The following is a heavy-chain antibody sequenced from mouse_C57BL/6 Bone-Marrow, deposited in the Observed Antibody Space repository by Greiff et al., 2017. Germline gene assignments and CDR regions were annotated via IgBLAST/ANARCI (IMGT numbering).Heavy chain of an antibody. Sequence: QVQLQQPGAELVKPGASVKMSCKASGYTFTSYWITWVKQRPGQGLEWIGDICPGSGSTYYNEKFKSMVTMTVDTSSSTAYMQLSSLTSEDSAVYYCARKLLVYAMDYWGQGTSVTVSS. CDR1: GYTFTSYW. J-gene: IGHJ4*01. CDR2: ICPGSGST. V-gene: IGHV1-55*01. CDR3: ARKLLVYAMDY. D-gene: IGHD1-1*01.